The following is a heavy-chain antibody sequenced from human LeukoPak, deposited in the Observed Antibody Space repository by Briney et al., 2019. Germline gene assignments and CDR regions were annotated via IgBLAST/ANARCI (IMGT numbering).Heavy chain of an antibody. Sequence: SRGSLRLSSAAPGFTFSSYAISWVRQAPGKGCGWVSAISGSGGSTYYADFLKGRFTISRDHSKNTLYLQMNSLRAEDTAVYYCAKSDDYGDYWGQGTLVTVSS. CDR2: ISGSGGST. V-gene: IGHV3-23*01. CDR1: GFTFSSYA. J-gene: IGHJ4*02. CDR3: AKSDDYGDY.